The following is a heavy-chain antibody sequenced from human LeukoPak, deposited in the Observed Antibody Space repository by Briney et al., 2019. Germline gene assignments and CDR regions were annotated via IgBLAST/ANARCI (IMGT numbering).Heavy chain of an antibody. CDR2: IYHSGST. Sequence: SQTLSLTCAVSGGSISSGGYSGSWIRQPPGKGLEWIGYIYHSGSTYYNPSLKSRVTISVDRSKNQFSLKLSSVTAADTAVYYCAMLVAATGNFDYWGQGTLVTVSS. D-gene: IGHD6-13*01. V-gene: IGHV4-30-2*01. CDR1: GGSISSGGYS. J-gene: IGHJ4*02. CDR3: AMLVAATGNFDY.